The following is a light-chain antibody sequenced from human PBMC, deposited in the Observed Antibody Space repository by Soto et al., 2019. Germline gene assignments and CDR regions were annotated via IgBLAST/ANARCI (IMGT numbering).Light chain of an antibody. CDR1: QSVTSSS. Sequence: EIVLTQSPGTLSLSPGERATLSCRASQSVTSSSLAWYQQKPGQAPRLLIYGACSRATGIPDRFSGSGSGTDFTLTISRLEPEDFAVYYCQQYGSSPLTFGGGSKVEIK. CDR2: GAC. J-gene: IGKJ4*01. V-gene: IGKV3-20*01. CDR3: QQYGSSPLT.